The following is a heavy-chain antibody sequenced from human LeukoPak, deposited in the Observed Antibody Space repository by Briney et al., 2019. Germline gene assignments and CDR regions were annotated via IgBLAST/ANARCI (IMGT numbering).Heavy chain of an antibody. CDR2: INHNSGGT. V-gene: IGHV1-2*06. Sequence: ASVKVSCKASGYTFTGYYMHWVRQAPGQGLEWMGRINHNSGGTDYAQKFQGRVTMTRDTSISTAYMELSRLRSDDTAVYYCAILTYYYDSSGYFTTFDYWGRGTLVTVSS. J-gene: IGHJ4*02. CDR3: AILTYYYDSSGYFTTFDY. CDR1: GYTFTGYY. D-gene: IGHD3-22*01.